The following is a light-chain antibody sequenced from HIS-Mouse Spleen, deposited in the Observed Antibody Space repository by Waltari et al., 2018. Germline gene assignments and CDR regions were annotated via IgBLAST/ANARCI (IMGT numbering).Light chain of an antibody. Sequence: SYELTHPPSVSVSLGQMARITCSGEALPNKYAYWYQQKPGQFPVLVIYKDSERPSGIPERFSGSSSGTIVTLTISGVQAEDEADYYCLSADSSGTWVFGGGTKLTVL. V-gene: IGLV3-16*01. CDR1: ALPNKY. CDR2: KDS. CDR3: LSADSSGTWV. J-gene: IGLJ3*02.